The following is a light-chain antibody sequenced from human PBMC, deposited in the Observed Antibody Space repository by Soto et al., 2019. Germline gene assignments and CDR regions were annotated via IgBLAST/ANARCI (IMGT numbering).Light chain of an antibody. CDR2: DAS. CDR1: ESVGSN. CDR3: QKFNKWPWT. Sequence: EIVMTQSPVTLSVSXVXXXXXXXXASESVGSNLAWYQQKPGQPPRLLIYDASMRETGVPPRFSGSGSGTEFTLTISNLQSEDFAIYFCQKFNKWPWTFGQGTKVDIK. V-gene: IGKV3-15*01. J-gene: IGKJ1*01.